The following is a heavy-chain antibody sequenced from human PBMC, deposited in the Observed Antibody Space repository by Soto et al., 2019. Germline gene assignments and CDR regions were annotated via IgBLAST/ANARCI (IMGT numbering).Heavy chain of an antibody. CDR1: GYSFTSYW. CDR2: IDPSDSYT. CDR3: ARLSRVGAGIAVAGYYGMDV. D-gene: IGHD6-19*01. J-gene: IGHJ6*02. Sequence: GESLKISCKGSGYSFTSYWISWVRQMPGKGLEWMGRIDPSDSYTNYSPSFQGHVTISADKSISTAYLQWSSLKASDTAMYYCARLSRVGAGIAVAGYYGMDVWGQGTTVTVSS. V-gene: IGHV5-10-1*01.